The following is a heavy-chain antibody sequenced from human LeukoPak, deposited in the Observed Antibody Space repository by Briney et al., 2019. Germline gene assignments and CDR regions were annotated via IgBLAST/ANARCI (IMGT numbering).Heavy chain of an antibody. Sequence: PGGSLRLSCAASGLSFSSYSMNWVRQAPGKGLEWVSHISISSNTIYYADSVRGRFTISRDNAKNSLYLQMNSLRAEDTAVYYCAKDRGWNYYESSGYYGYWGQGTLVTVSS. D-gene: IGHD3-22*01. CDR1: GLSFSSYS. CDR2: ISISSNTI. CDR3: AKDRGWNYYESSGYYGY. J-gene: IGHJ4*02. V-gene: IGHV3-48*01.